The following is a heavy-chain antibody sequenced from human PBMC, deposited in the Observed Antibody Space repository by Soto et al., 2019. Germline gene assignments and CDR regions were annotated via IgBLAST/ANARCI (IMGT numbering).Heavy chain of an antibody. J-gene: IGHJ4*02. CDR2: LSSDGFGA. Sequence: PGGSLRLSCAASGFSLSPYLMHWVRQVPGRGLEWVARLSSDGFGAAYADSVKGRFFISRDIARNTLSLQMNSLRADDTAVYYCARDLGGPDYWGRGTSVTVS. CDR1: GFSLSPYL. V-gene: IGHV3-74*03. CDR3: ARDLGGPDY. D-gene: IGHD3-16*01.